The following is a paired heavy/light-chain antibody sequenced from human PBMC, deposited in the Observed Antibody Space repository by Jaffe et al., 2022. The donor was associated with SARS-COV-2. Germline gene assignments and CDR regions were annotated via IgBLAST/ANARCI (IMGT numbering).Light chain of an antibody. V-gene: IGKV3-15*01. CDR3: QQYDHWPPA. CDR1: QSVSSS. Sequence: EIVMTQSPATLSLSPGERATLSCRASQSVSSSLAWYQQKPGQAPRLLIYGASTRATGVPARFSGSGSGTEFTLTISSLQSEDFAVYFCQQYDHWPPAFGPGTKVDIK. J-gene: IGKJ3*01. CDR2: GAS.
Heavy chain of an antibody. D-gene: IGHD2-15*01. J-gene: IGHJ5*02. V-gene: IGHV4-39*02. CDR3: ARGDWFYSGGRWSSNWFDP. CDR2: IYYSGNT. Sequence: QLQLQESGPGLVKPSETLSLTCTVSGSSISSTSYYWGWIRQSPGMGLEWIGSIYYSGNTYYNPSLKSPVTISVDTSKNQFSLKLSSVTAADTAVYYCARGDWFYSGGRWSSNWFDPWGQGTLVTVSS. CDR1: GSSISSTSYY.